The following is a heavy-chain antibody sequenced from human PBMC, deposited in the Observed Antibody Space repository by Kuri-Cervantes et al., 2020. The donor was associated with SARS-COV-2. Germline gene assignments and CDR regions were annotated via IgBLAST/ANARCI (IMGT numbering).Heavy chain of an antibody. V-gene: IGHV4-39*01. Sequence: SETLSLTCTVSGGSISSSSYYWGWIRQPPGKGLEWIGSIYYSGSTYYNPSLKSRVTISVDTSKNQFSLKLSSVTAADTAVYYCASFILVVYAIVHYYMDVWGKGTTVTVSS. CDR3: ASFILVVYAIVHYYMDV. J-gene: IGHJ6*03. CDR2: IYYSGST. D-gene: IGHD2-8*02. CDR1: GGSISSSSYY.